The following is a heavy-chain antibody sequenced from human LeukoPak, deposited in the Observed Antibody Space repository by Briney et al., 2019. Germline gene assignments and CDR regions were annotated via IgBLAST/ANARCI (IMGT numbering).Heavy chain of an antibody. CDR1: GYTFTSYG. CDR3: ARGGQMAYCSGGSCYSAFDI. V-gene: IGHV1-18*01. J-gene: IGHJ3*02. Sequence: ASVKVSCKASGYTFTSYGISWVRQAPGQGLEWMGWISAYNGNTNYAQKLQGRVTMTTDTSTSTAYMELRSLRSDDTAVYYCARGGQMAYCSGGSCYSAFDIWGQGTMVTVSS. CDR2: ISAYNGNT. D-gene: IGHD2-15*01.